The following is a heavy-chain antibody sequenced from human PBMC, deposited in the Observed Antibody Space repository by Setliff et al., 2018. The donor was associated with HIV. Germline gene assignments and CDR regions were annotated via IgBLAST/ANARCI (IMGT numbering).Heavy chain of an antibody. CDR3: ARDRGINPQGGFDP. CDR1: GYTFSSYG. CDR2: ISAYNDNT. D-gene: IGHD3-16*01. Sequence: ASVMVSCKASGYTFSSYGVSWVRQAPGQGLEWMGWISAYNDNTSYAQKLQGRVTMTTDTSTSTAYMELRSLRSDDTAVYYCARDRGINPQGGFDPWGQGTLVTVSS. J-gene: IGHJ5*02. V-gene: IGHV1-18*01.